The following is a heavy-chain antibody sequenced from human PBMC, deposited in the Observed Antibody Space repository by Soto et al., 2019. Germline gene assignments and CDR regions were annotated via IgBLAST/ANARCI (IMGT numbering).Heavy chain of an antibody. V-gene: IGHV3-23*01. Sequence: GGSLRLSCAASGFTFSSYAMSWVRQAPGKGLEWVSSIGGGGSPIYYGDSVKGRFTISRDNSKNTLYLQMNSLRAEDTAIYYCAHGNDAFDIRGQGTMVTVSS. CDR1: GFTFSSYA. CDR3: AHGNDAFDI. J-gene: IGHJ3*02. CDR2: IGGGGSPI.